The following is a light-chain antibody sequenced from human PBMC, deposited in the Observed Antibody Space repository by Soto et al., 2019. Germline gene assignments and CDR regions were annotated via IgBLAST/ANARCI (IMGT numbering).Light chain of an antibody. V-gene: IGLV2-14*01. Sequence: QSALTQPASVSGSPGQSITISCTGTSSDVGCYNYVSWYQQHPGKAPKLMIYDVSNRPSGVSNRFSGSKSGNTASLTISGLQAEDEADYYCSSYTSSSTPFVFGTG. J-gene: IGLJ1*01. CDR1: SSDVGCYNY. CDR3: SSYTSSSTPFV. CDR2: DVS.